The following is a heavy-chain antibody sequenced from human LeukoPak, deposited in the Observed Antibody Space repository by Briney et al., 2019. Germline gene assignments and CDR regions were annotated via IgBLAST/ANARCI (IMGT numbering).Heavy chain of an antibody. CDR2: ISGSGGST. D-gene: IGHD2-2*01. J-gene: IGHJ4*02. V-gene: IGHV3-23*01. CDR1: GFTFSSYA. CDR3: ARIGYCSSTSCYYYFGY. Sequence: PGGSLRLSCAASGFTFSSYAMSWVRQAPGKGLEWVSAISGSGGSTYYADSVKGRFTISRDNSKNTLYLQMNSLRAEDTAVYYCARIGYCSSTSCYYYFGYWGQGTLVTVSS.